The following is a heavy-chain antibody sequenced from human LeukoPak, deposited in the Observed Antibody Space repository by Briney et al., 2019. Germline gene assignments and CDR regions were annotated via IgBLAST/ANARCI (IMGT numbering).Heavy chain of an antibody. J-gene: IGHJ6*02. CDR2: ISGSGGST. D-gene: IGHD3-3*01. CDR3: AKTYYDFWSGYTDV. Sequence: GGSLRLSCAASGFTFSSYAMSWVRQAPGKGLEWVSAISGSGGSTYYADSVKGRFTISRDNSKNTLYPQMNSLRAEDTAVYYCAKTYYDFWSGYTDVWGQGTTVTVSS. CDR1: GFTFSSYA. V-gene: IGHV3-23*01.